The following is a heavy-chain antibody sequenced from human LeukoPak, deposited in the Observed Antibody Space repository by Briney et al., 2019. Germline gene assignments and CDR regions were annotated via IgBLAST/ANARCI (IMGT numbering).Heavy chain of an antibody. CDR1: GFTFSSYW. D-gene: IGHD4-17*01. CDR3: AREFYGDYNDAFDI. J-gene: IGHJ3*02. V-gene: IGHV3-7*01. Sequence: PGGSLRLSCAASGFTFSSYWMSWVRQAPGKGLEWVANIKQDGSEKYYVDSVKGRFTISRDNAKNSLSLQMNSQRAEDTAVYYCAREFYGDYNDAFDIWGQGTMVTVSS. CDR2: IKQDGSEK.